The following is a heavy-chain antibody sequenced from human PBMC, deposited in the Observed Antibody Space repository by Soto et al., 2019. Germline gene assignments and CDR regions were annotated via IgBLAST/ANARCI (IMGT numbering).Heavy chain of an antibody. D-gene: IGHD6-19*01. Sequence: SQTLSLTCDISGDSVSGNSATWNWIRQSPSRGLEWLGRTYYRSKWYHGYAVSVKGRITINPDTSKNQFSLQLDSVTPEDTAVYYCARGANSIGWYPRGNYFDYWAQGTLVPVSS. CDR3: ARGANSIGWYPRGNYFDY. CDR2: TYYRSKWYH. CDR1: GDSVSGNSAT. J-gene: IGHJ4*02. V-gene: IGHV6-1*01.